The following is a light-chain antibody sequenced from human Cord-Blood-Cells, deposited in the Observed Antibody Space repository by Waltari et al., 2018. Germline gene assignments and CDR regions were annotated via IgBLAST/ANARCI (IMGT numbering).Light chain of an antibody. CDR3: CSYAGSYTFVV. J-gene: IGLJ1*01. V-gene: IGLV2-11*01. Sequence: QSALTQPRSVSGSPGQSVTISCTGTSSDAGGYNYVSWYQQHPGKAPKLMIDDVSKRPSGVPDRFSGSKSGNTASLTISGLQAEDEADYYCCSYAGSYTFVVFGTGTKVTVL. CDR1: SSDAGGYNY. CDR2: DVS.